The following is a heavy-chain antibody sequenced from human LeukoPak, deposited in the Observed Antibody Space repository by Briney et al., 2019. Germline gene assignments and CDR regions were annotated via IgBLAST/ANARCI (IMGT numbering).Heavy chain of an antibody. Sequence: SETLSLTCAVSGDSITNTWWNWVRQPPGKGLEWIGYIYYSGSTNYNPSLKSRVTISVDTSKNQFSLKLSSVTAADTAVYYCARSNRGFDYWGQGTLVTVSS. D-gene: IGHD1-14*01. CDR3: ARSNRGFDY. CDR2: IYYSGST. V-gene: IGHV4-59*01. CDR1: GDSITNTW. J-gene: IGHJ4*02.